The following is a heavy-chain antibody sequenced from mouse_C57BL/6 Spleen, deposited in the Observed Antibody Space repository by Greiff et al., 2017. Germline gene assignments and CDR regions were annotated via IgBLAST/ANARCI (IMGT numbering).Heavy chain of an antibody. J-gene: IGHJ1*03. Sequence: QVTLKVSGPGILQSSQTLSLTCSFSGFSLSTSGMGVSWIRQPSGKGLEWLAHIYWDDDKRYNPSLKSRLTISKDTSRNQVFLKITSVDTADTATYYCARVHYYGSSYYWYFDVWGTGTTVTVSS. CDR3: ARVHYYGSSYYWYFDV. V-gene: IGHV8-12*01. CDR2: IYWDDDK. CDR1: GFSLSTSGMG. D-gene: IGHD1-1*01.